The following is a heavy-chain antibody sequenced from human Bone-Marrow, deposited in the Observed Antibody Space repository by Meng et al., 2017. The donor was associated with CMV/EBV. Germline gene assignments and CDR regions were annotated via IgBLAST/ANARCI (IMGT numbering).Heavy chain of an antibody. J-gene: IGHJ4*02. CDR1: GFTVSSNY. CDR2: IYSGGST. V-gene: IGHV3-53*01. D-gene: IGHD1-26*01. CDR3: ARGTRPYSGSYYGGDFDY. Sequence: GESLKISCAASGFTVSSNYMSWVRQAPGKGLEWVSVIYSGGSTYCADSVKGRFTISRDNSKNTLYLQMNSLRAEDTAVYYCARGTRPYSGSYYGGDFDYWGQGTLVTVSS.